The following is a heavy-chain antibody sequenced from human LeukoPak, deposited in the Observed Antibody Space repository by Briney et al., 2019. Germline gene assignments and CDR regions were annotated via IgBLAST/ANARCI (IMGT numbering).Heavy chain of an antibody. CDR3: ARGGTAVVTPYAFDI. J-gene: IGHJ3*02. D-gene: IGHD4-23*01. V-gene: IGHV4-39*01. CDR1: GGSISSSSYY. CDR2: IYYSGTT. Sequence: SETLSLTCTVSGGSISSSSYYWGWIRQPPGKGLEWIGSIYYSGTTYYNPSLKSRVTISVDTSKNQFSLKLSSVTAADTAVYYCARGGTAVVTPYAFDIWGQGTMVTVSS.